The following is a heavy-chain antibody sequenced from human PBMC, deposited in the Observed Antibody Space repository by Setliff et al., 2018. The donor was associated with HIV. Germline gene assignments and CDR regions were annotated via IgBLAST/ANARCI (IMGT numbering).Heavy chain of an antibody. CDR2: IYYNGRT. CDR3: VRERRRSPVSYGLDV. V-gene: IGHV4-31*03. CDR1: GGSISSGGYY. Sequence: SETLSLTCTVSGGSISSGGYYWNWIRQYPVKGLEWIGHIYYNGRTLFNPALGTRLTMSVDTSENQLSLHLNSVTAADTAVYYFVRERRRSPVSYGLDVWGQGTTVTVSS. J-gene: IGHJ6*02.